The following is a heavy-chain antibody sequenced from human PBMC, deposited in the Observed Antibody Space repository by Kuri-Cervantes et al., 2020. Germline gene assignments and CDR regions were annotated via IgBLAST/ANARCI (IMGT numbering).Heavy chain of an antibody. D-gene: IGHD3-22*01. CDR1: GFTFSSYE. Sequence: GESLKISCAASGFTFSSYEMNWVRQAPGKGLEWVSAISGSGGSTYYADSVKGRFTISRDNSKNTLYLQMNSLRAEDTAVYYCASGGTMIVMGYWGQGTLVTVSS. CDR3: ASGGTMIVMGY. CDR2: ISGSGGST. V-gene: IGHV3-23*01. J-gene: IGHJ4*02.